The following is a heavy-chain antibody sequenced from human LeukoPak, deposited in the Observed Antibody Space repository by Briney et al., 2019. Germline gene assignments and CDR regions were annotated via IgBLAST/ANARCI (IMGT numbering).Heavy chain of an antibody. CDR3: ARDRFGELFRKYYYYGMDV. D-gene: IGHD3-10*01. CDR1: GFTFSSFW. J-gene: IGHJ6*02. Sequence: GGSLRLSCAASGFTFSSFWMHWVRQPPGKGLVWVSRITSDGSSTRSADSVKGRFTISRDNSKNTLYLQMNSLRAEDTAVYYCARDRFGELFRKYYYYGMDVWGQGTTVTVSS. V-gene: IGHV3-74*01. CDR2: ITSDGSST.